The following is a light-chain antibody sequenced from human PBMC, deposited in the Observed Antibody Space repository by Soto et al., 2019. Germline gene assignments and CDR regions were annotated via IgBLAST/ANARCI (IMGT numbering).Light chain of an antibody. J-gene: IGLJ3*02. Sequence: QLVLTQSPSASASLGASVKLTCTLSSGHSSYAIAWHQQQPEKGPRYLMKLNSDGSHSKGDGIPDRFSGSSSGAERYLTISSLQSEDEADYYCQTWGTGIWVFGGWPKLTVL. CDR3: QTWGTGIWV. CDR2: LNSDGSH. CDR1: SGHSSYA. V-gene: IGLV4-69*01.